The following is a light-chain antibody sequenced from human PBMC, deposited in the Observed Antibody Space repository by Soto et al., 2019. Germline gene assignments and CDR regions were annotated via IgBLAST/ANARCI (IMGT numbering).Light chain of an antibody. Sequence: QSALTQPRSVSGSPGQSVTISCTGTSSDVGGYNYVSWYQQHPGKAPKLMIYDVNKRPSGVPDRFSGSKSGNTASLTISGLQAEDEADYYCCSYAGSPTLYVFGTGTKLTVL. CDR2: DVN. CDR3: CSYAGSPTLYV. V-gene: IGLV2-11*01. J-gene: IGLJ1*01. CDR1: SSDVGGYNY.